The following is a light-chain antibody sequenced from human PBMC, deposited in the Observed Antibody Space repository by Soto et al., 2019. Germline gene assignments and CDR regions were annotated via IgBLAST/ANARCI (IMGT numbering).Light chain of an antibody. J-gene: IGKJ1*01. CDR2: GAS. V-gene: IGKV3-20*01. CDR3: QQYGSSLWT. CDR1: RSVSSSY. Sequence: EIVLTQSPGTLSLSPGERATLSCRASRSVSSSYLAWYQQKPGQAPRLLIYGASSRATGIPDRFSGSGSGTDFTLTISRLEPEDFAVYYCQQYGSSLWTFGKGTKGDI.